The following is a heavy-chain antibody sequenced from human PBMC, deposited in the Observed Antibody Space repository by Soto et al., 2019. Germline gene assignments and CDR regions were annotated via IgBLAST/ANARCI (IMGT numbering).Heavy chain of an antibody. D-gene: IGHD3-22*01. Sequence: SSETLSLTCEVSGVSVSNRTHYWTWIRQPPGKGLEWIGFLYYGGTNYNPSLKSRLTIALDTSKNQISLNLSSVTAADTAVYYWLPARPDDKSYYYALDVWGQGTTVTVSS. CDR3: LPARPDDKSYYYALDV. V-gene: IGHV4-61*01. CDR1: GVSVSNRTHY. J-gene: IGHJ6*02. CDR2: LYYGGT.